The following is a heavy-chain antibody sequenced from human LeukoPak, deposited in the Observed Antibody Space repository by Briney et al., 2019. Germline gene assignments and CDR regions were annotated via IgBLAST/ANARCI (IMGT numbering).Heavy chain of an antibody. CDR2: TSGSGGST. V-gene: IGHV3-23*01. J-gene: IGHJ4*02. Sequence: GGSLRLSCAASGFTFSSYAMSWVRQAPGKGLEWVSATSGSGGSTYYADSVKGRFTISRDNSKNTLYLQMNSLRAEDTAVYYCAKTRPLDSSSWSHGDYWGQGTLVTVPS. CDR3: AKTRPLDSSSWSHGDY. D-gene: IGHD6-13*01. CDR1: GFTFSSYA.